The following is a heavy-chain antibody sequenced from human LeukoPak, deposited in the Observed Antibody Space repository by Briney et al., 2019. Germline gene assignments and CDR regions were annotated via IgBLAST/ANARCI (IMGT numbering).Heavy chain of an antibody. CDR1: GYTFTGYY. CDR2: INPNSGGT. J-gene: IGHJ4*02. D-gene: IGHD3-22*01. Sequence: ASVTVSCKTSGYTFTGYYMHWVRQAPGQGLEWMGWINPNSGGTNYAQKFQGRVTMTRDTSISTAYMELSRLRSDDTAVYYCASGDNYDRSGPYYFDYWGQGTLVTVS. CDR3: ASGDNYDRSGPYYFDY. V-gene: IGHV1-2*02.